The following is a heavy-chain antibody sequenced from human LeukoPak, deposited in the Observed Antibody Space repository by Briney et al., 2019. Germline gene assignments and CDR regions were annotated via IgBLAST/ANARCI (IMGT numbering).Heavy chain of an antibody. D-gene: IGHD2-15*01. CDR2: INHSGST. Sequence: PSETLSLTCAVYGGSLSGYYWSWIRQPPGKGLEWIAEINHSGSTNYNPSLKSRVTISVDTSKNQFSLKLSSVTAADTAVYYCARVPYCSGGSCNYYYYYGMDVWGQGTTVTVSS. J-gene: IGHJ6*02. V-gene: IGHV4-34*01. CDR3: ARVPYCSGGSCNYYYYYGMDV. CDR1: GGSLSGYY.